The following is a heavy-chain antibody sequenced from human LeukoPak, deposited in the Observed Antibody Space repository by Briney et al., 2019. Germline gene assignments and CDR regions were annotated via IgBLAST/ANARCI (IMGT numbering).Heavy chain of an antibody. J-gene: IGHJ3*02. CDR3: ASMVLRFRGAFDI. CDR1: GYTFTSYG. CDR2: ISAYSGNT. V-gene: IGHV1-18*04. D-gene: IGHD3-10*01. Sequence: ASVKVSCKASGYTFTSYGISWVRQAPGQGLEWMGWISAYSGNTNYAQKLQGRVTVTTDTSTSTAYMELRSLRSDDTAVYYCASMVLRFRGAFDIWGQGTMVTVSS.